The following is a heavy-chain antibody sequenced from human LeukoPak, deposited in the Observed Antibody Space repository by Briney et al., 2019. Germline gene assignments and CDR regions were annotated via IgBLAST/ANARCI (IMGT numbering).Heavy chain of an antibody. CDR1: GGSISSYY. D-gene: IGHD3-3*02. V-gene: IGHV4-59*01. Sequence: SETLSLTCTVSGGSISSYYWSWIRQPPGKGLEWIGYIYYSGSTNYNPSLKSRVTISVDTSKNQFSLKLSSVTAADTAVYYCAGLARGDYYYYGMDVWGQGTTVTVSS. CDR3: AGLARGDYYYYGMDV. J-gene: IGHJ6*02. CDR2: IYYSGST.